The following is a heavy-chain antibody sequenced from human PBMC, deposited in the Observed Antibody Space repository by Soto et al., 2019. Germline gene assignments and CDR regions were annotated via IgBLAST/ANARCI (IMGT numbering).Heavy chain of an antibody. D-gene: IGHD3-3*01. Sequence: GGSLRLSCVASGFTFDDYAMHWVRQIPGKGLQWVSGISWSTSSIGYGASLRGRFLISRDNANNSLYLQMNDLRPEDTALYYCGKASSSNSWSPIDYWGQGTMVTVSS. CDR1: GFTFDDYA. CDR2: ISWSTSSI. CDR3: GKASSSNSWSPIDY. J-gene: IGHJ4*02. V-gene: IGHV3-9*01.